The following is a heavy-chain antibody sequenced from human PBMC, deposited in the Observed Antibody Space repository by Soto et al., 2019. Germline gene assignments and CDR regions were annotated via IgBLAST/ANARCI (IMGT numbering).Heavy chain of an antibody. Sequence: GGSLRLSCAASGFPFGDHAMHWVRQAPGKGLEWVSAITGRGDTTYYADSVKGRFTVSRDNSKNTLFLRMMSLRAEDTAVYYCAKDLYVQPPSGWFDPWGQGTVVTVSS. J-gene: IGHJ5*02. D-gene: IGHD1-26*01. CDR3: AKDLYVQPPSGWFDP. CDR1: GFPFGDHA. V-gene: IGHV3-23*01. CDR2: ITGRGDTT.